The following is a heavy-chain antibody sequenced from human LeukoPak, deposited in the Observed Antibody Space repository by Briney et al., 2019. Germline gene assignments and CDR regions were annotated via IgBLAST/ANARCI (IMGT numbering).Heavy chain of an antibody. V-gene: IGHV1-46*01. D-gene: IGHD2-2*01. Sequence: GASVKVSCKASGYTFTSYYMHWVRQAPGQGLEWMGIINPSGGSTSYAQKFQGRVTMTRDMSTSPVYLELSSLRSEDTAVYYCARGSISCSSTSCSNWFDPWGQGALVTVSS. CDR2: INPSGGST. J-gene: IGHJ5*02. CDR1: GYTFTSYY. CDR3: ARGSISCSSTSCSNWFDP.